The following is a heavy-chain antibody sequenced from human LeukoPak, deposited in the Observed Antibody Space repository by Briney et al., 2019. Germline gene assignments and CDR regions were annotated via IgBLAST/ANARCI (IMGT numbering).Heavy chain of an antibody. Sequence: PSETLSLTCTVSGGSISSYYWSWIRQPPGRGLEWIGYIYYSGSTNYNPSLKSRVTISVDTSKNQFSLKLSSVTAADTAVYYCARGWIQLWLRYFDYWGQGTLVTVSS. J-gene: IGHJ4*02. CDR3: ARGWIQLWLRYFDY. V-gene: IGHV4-59*12. CDR1: GGSISSYY. CDR2: IYYSGST. D-gene: IGHD5-18*01.